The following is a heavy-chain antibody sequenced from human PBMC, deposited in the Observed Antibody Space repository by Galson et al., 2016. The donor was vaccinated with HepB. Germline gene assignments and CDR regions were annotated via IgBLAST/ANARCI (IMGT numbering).Heavy chain of an antibody. Sequence: SCKASGYTFTTYNIHWVRLAPGQGLEWMGIINPSGGSPNYAQKFKGRVTLTSDTSTSTVYMQLGSLRSDDTAVYYCTRGDGFWAGWTYWGQGTLVTVSS. CDR1: GYTFTTYN. D-gene: IGHD3/OR15-3a*01. CDR3: TRGDGFWAGWTY. V-gene: IGHV1-46*03. J-gene: IGHJ4*02. CDR2: INPSGGSP.